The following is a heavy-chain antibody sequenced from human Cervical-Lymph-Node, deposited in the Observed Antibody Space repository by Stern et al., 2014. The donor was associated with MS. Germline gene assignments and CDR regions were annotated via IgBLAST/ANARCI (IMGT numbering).Heavy chain of an antibody. V-gene: IGHV4-34*01. CDR1: GGSFSGYY. CDR3: ARGKGQLVLWFDP. J-gene: IGHJ5*02. D-gene: IGHD6-13*01. CDR2: INHSGST. Sequence: QLQLQQWGAGLLKPSETLSLTCAVYGGSFSGYYWSWIRQPPGKGLEWIGEINHSGSTNYNPSLKSRVTISVDTSKNQFSLKLSSVTAADTAVYYCARGKGQLVLWFDPWGQGTLVTVSS.